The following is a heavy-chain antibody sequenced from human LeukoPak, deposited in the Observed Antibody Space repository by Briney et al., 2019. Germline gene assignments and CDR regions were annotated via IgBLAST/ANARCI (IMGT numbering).Heavy chain of an antibody. D-gene: IGHD6-13*01. CDR2: ISYDGSNK. J-gene: IGHJ4*02. CDR1: GFTFSSYA. CDR3: ARVSGYSSSWDDY. Sequence: GRSLRLSCAASGFTFSSYAMHWVRQAPGKGLEGGAVISYDGSNKYYADSVKGRFTISRDNSKNTLYLQMNSLRAEDTAVYYCARVSGYSSSWDDYWGQGTLVTVSS. V-gene: IGHV3-30*04.